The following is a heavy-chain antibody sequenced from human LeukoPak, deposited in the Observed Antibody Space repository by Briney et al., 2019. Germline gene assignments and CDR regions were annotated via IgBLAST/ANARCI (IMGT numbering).Heavy chain of an antibody. CDR1: GFTVSSNY. CDR3: AREYVDSSGWYAYFDL. Sequence: GGSLRLSCAASGFTVSSNYMSWVRQAPGKGLEWVSLIYIGGSAYYADSVRGRFTISRDNSKNTLYLQMNSLRAEDTAVYYCAREYVDSSGWYAYFDLWGQGTLVTVSS. D-gene: IGHD6-19*01. CDR2: IYIGGSA. J-gene: IGHJ4*02. V-gene: IGHV3-53*01.